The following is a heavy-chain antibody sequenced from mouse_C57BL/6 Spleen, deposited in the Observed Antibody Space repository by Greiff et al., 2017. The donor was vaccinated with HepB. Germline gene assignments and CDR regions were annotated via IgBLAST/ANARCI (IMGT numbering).Heavy chain of an antibody. V-gene: IGHV5-16*01. J-gene: IGHJ1*03. CDR3: SRVKYGSSLYWYFDV. D-gene: IGHD1-1*01. CDR2: INYDGSST. CDR1: GFTFSDYY. Sequence: DVQLQESEGGLVQPGSSMKLSCTASGFTFSDYYMAWVRQVPEKGLEWVANINYDGSSTYYLDSLKSRFIISRDNAKNILYLQMSSLKSEDTATYYCSRVKYGSSLYWYFDVWGTGTTVTVSS.